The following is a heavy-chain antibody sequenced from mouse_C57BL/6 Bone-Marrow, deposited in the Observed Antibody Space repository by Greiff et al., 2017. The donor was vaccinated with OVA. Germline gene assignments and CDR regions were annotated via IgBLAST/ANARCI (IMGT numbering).Heavy chain of an antibody. CDR3: ARLGEYWYFEV. Sequence: QVQLQQPGAELVMPGASVKLSCKASGYTFTSYWMHWVKQRPGQGLEWIGEIDPSDSYTNYNQKFKGKSTLTVDKSSSTAYMQLSSLTSEDSAVYYCARLGEYWYFEVWGTGTTVTVSS. J-gene: IGHJ1*03. CDR1: GYTFTSYW. CDR2: IDPSDSYT. V-gene: IGHV1-69*01.